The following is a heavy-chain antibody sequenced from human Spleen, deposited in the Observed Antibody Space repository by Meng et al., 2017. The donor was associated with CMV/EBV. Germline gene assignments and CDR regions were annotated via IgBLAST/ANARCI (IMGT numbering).Heavy chain of an antibody. V-gene: IGHV3-30-3*01. D-gene: IGHD5-24*01. CDR3: AKDFPNYYFDY. CDR1: GFTFSSYS. J-gene: IGHJ4*02. CDR2: ISYDGSNK. Sequence: SCAASGFTFSSYSMHWVRQAPGKGLEWVAAISYDGSNKYYADSVKGRFTMSRDNSENTFYLQMKSLGTEDTAVYYCAKDFPNYYFDYWGQGTLVTVSS.